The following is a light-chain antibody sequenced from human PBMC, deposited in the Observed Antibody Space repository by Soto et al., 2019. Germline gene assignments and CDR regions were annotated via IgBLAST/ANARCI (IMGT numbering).Light chain of an antibody. CDR3: AAWDDSLNGWV. V-gene: IGLV1-44*01. Sequence: HSALTQPPSASGTPGQRVTISCSGSSSNIGSKTVNWYQQLPGTAPKLLIHSNNQRPSGVPDRFSGSKSGTSASLAISGLQSEDEADYHCAAWDDSLNGWVFGGGTKLTVL. J-gene: IGLJ3*02. CDR2: SNN. CDR1: SSNIGSKT.